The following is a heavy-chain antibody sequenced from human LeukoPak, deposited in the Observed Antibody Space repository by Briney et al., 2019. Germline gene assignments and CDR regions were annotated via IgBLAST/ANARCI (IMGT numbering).Heavy chain of an antibody. CDR2: ISGSGGNT. Sequence: GGSLRLSCAASGFTFSSYAMSWVRQAPGKGLEWVSVISGSGGNTYYADSVKGRFTISRDNSKNTLYLQLNSLRAEDTAVYYCARATYDSSDYYFYYYGMDVWGQGTTVTVSS. J-gene: IGHJ6*02. V-gene: IGHV3-23*01. D-gene: IGHD3-22*01. CDR1: GFTFSSYA. CDR3: ARATYDSSDYYFYYYGMDV.